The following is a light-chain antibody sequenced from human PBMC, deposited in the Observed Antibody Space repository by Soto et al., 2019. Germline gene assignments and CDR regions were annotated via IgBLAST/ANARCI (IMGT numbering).Light chain of an antibody. V-gene: IGKV3-20*01. CDR2: GAS. J-gene: IGKJ1*01. CDR1: QSLDKNN. CDR3: DHYANSIWT. Sequence: EIVLTQSPGTLSLSPGERVTLSCWASQSLDKNNLVWYQQTPGQSPRLLIYGASRRATGIPDRFSGSGSGTDFTLTIGRLEAEDFAVYFCDHYANSIWTFGQGTKVEIK.